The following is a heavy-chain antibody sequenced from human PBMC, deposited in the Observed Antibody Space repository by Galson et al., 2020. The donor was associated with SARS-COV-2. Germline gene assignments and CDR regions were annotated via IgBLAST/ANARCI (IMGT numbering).Heavy chain of an antibody. CDR1: GYTFTSYG. V-gene: IGHV1-18*01. D-gene: IGHD2-2*01. Sequence: ASVKVSCKASGYTFTSYGISWVRQAPGQGLEWMGWISAYNGNTNYAQKLLGRVTMTTDTSTSTAYMELRSLRSDDTAVYYCARPICSSTSCYSYYYYAMDVWGQGTTVTVSS. CDR3: ARPICSSTSCYSYYYYAMDV. J-gene: IGHJ6*02. CDR2: ISAYNGNT.